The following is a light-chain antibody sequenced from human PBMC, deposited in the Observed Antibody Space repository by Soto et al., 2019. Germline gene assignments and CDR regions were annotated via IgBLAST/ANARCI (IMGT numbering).Light chain of an antibody. CDR3: SSYANNNNVL. Sequence: QSVLTQPPSASGSPGQSVTISCTGTSSDFGGYYFVSWYRQHRGKATKLMFYEVTKRPSGVPDRFSGSKSSNASSLTVSGLQAEDEADYYCSSYANNNNVLFGGGTKLTVL. CDR2: EVT. V-gene: IGLV2-8*01. J-gene: IGLJ2*01. CDR1: SSDFGGYYF.